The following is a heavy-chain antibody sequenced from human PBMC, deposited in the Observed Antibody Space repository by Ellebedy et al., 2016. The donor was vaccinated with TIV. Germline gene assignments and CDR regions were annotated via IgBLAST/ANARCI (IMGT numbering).Heavy chain of an antibody. Sequence: ASVKVSCKASGYTFTSYGISWVRQAPGQGLEWMGWISAYNGNTNYAQKLQGRVTMTTDTSTSTAYMELRSLRSEDTAIYYCARERGDDYGDKWFDPWGQGTLVTVSS. D-gene: IGHD4-17*01. CDR3: ARERGDDYGDKWFDP. V-gene: IGHV1-18*04. CDR1: GYTFTSYG. J-gene: IGHJ5*02. CDR2: ISAYNGNT.